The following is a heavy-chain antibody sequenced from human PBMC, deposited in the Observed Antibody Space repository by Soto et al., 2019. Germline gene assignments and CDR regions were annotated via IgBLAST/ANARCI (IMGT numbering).Heavy chain of an antibody. CDR1: GFTFSIYS. J-gene: IGHJ4*02. Sequence: EVQLVQSGGGLVKPGGSLRLSCAASGFTFSIYSMSWVRQAPGKGLEWVSSITSSSNYIHYADSVRGRFTISRDNAQSSRYLQMISLRGEDAAVYYCARDTNFYASGSGVDYWGQGTLVTVSS. CDR3: ARDTNFYASGSGVDY. D-gene: IGHD3-10*01. V-gene: IGHV3-21*06. CDR2: ITSSSNYI.